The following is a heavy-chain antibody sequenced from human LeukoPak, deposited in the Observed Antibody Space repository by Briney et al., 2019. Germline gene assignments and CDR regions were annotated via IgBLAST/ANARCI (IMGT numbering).Heavy chain of an antibody. D-gene: IGHD3-22*01. V-gene: IGHV4-31*03. CDR3: ARARSYYDSSGYYLSYFDY. CDR2: TYYSGST. CDR1: GGSISSGGYY. J-gene: IGHJ4*02. Sequence: SQTLSLTCTVSGGSISSGGYYWSWIRQHPGKGLEWIGYTYYSGSTYYNPSLKSRVTISVDTSKNQFSLKLSSVTAADTAVYYCARARSYYDSSGYYLSYFDYWGQGTLVTVSS.